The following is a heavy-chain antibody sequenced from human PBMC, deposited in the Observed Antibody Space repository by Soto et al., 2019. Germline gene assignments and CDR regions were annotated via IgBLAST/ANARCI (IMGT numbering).Heavy chain of an antibody. V-gene: IGHV1-46*03. CDR3: ARTGLAVPAANLGNSIDY. CDR1: GYTFTSYY. CDR2: INPSGGST. Sequence: ALVKVSCKASGYTFTSYYMQCVRQAPGQGLEWMGIINPSGGSTSYAQKFQGRVTMTRDTSTSTVYMELSSLRSEDTAVYYCARTGLAVPAANLGNSIDYWGKGTLVIVSS. D-gene: IGHD2-2*01. J-gene: IGHJ4*02.